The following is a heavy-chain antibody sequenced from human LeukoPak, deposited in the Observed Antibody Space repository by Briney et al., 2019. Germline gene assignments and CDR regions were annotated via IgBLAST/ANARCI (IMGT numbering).Heavy chain of an antibody. D-gene: IGHD3-22*01. CDR2: IYSSGST. V-gene: IGHV4-4*07. J-gene: IGHJ4*02. Sequence: SETLSLSCSVSYDSISSYHWSWIRQPAGKGLEWIGRIYSSGSTYYNPSLKSRVIMSIDTSKNQFSLQLSSVTAATSAVYYCARAWPHDYDDTSGDPPAFDYGGQGTLVTVSS. CDR3: ARAWPHDYDDTSGDPPAFDY. CDR1: YDSISSYH.